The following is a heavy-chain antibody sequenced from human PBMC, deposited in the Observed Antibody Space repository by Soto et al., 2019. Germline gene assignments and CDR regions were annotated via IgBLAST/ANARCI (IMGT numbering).Heavy chain of an antibody. Sequence: ASVKVSCKASGYTFTSYGISWVRQAPGQGLEWMGWISAYNGNTNYAQKLQGRVTMTTDTSTSTAYMEPRGLRSDDTAVYYCARVSITGTTWAYWGQGTLVTVSS. CDR1: GYTFTSYG. J-gene: IGHJ4*02. CDR2: ISAYNGNT. CDR3: ARVSITGTTWAY. V-gene: IGHV1-18*04. D-gene: IGHD1-7*01.